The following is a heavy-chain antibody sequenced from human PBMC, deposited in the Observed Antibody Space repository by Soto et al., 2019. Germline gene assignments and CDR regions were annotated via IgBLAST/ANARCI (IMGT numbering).Heavy chain of an antibody. CDR2: IYYSGGT. V-gene: IGHV4-31*03. D-gene: IGHD3-9*01. CDR3: ARNRIPYYDILTGYPPYYYYYGMDV. J-gene: IGHJ6*04. Sequence: TLSLTCTVSGGSISSGGYYWSWIRQHPGKGLEWIGYIYYSGGTYYNPSLKSRVTMSVDTSKNQFSLKLSSVTAADTAVYYCARNRIPYYDILTGYPPYYYYYGMDVWGKGTTVTVSS. CDR1: GGSISSGGYY.